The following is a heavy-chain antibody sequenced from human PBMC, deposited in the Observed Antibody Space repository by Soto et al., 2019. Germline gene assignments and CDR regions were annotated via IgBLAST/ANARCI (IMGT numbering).Heavy chain of an antibody. CDR3: VKAGEGLGHYYFDY. V-gene: IGHV3-64D*06. CDR1: GFTFSSYA. Sequence: GGSLRLSCSASGFTFSSYAMHWVRQAPGKGLEYVSAISSNGGSTYYADSVKGRFTISRDNSKNTLYLQMSSLRAEDTAVYYCVKAGEGLGHYYFDYWGQGTLVTVSS. CDR2: ISSNGGST. J-gene: IGHJ4*02. D-gene: IGHD3-16*01.